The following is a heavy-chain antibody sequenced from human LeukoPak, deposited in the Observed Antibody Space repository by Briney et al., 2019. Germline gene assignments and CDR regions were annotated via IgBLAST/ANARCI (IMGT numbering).Heavy chain of an antibody. CDR1: GFTFSSYG. CDR3: AKDCSSTSCYPS. D-gene: IGHD2-2*01. J-gene: IGHJ5*02. CDR2: IRYDGSNK. V-gene: IGHV3-30*02. Sequence: GGSLRLSCAASGFTFSSYGMHWVRQAPGKGLEWVAFIRYDGSNKYYADSVKGRFTISRDNSKNTLYLQMNSLRAEDTAVYYCAKDCSSTSCYPSWGQGTLVTVSS.